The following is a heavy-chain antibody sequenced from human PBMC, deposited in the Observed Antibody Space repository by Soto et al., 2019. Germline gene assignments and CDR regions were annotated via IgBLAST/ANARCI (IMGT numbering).Heavy chain of an antibody. CDR3: ARAGGGLDV. J-gene: IGHJ6*02. CDR1: GFTLSSYD. CDR2: ISPDGDT. D-gene: IGHD2-15*01. V-gene: IGHV3-13*01. Sequence: PGGSLRLSCAASGFTLSSYDMHWVRQATGKGLEWVSRISPDGDTYYPGSVKGRFTISRENAKNSLYLQMNRLRAGDTAVYFCARAGGGLDVWGQGTTVTVSS.